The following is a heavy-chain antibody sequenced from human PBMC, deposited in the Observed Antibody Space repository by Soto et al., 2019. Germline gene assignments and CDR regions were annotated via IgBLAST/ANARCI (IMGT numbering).Heavy chain of an antibody. CDR1: GGSISSGGYS. Sequence: SETLSLTCAVSGGSISSGGYSWSWIRQPPGKGLEWIGYIYHSGSTYYNPSLKSRVTISVDRSKNQFSLKLSSVTAADTAVYYCARTRGDYYDSSGYYFVGNWFDPWGQGTLVTVSS. V-gene: IGHV4-30-2*01. D-gene: IGHD3-22*01. J-gene: IGHJ5*02. CDR3: ARTRGDYYDSSGYYFVGNWFDP. CDR2: IYHSGST.